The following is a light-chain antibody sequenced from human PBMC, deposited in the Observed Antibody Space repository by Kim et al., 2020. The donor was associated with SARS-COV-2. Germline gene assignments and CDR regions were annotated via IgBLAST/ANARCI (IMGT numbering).Light chain of an antibody. CDR1: RPNIGSNA. V-gene: IGLV1-44*01. Sequence: GQRVTISCSGSRPNIGSNAVNWYQQLPGTAPKLLIYTNNERPSGVPDRFSGSKSGTSASLAISGLQSEDEADYYCAAWDDSLNGLVFGGGTQLTVL. CDR3: AAWDDSLNGLV. CDR2: TNN. J-gene: IGLJ2*01.